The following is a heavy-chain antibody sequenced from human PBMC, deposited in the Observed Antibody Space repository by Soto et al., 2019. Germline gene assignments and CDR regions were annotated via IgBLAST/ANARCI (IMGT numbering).Heavy chain of an antibody. CDR1: GYTFTSYG. V-gene: IGHV1-18*01. J-gene: IGHJ6*02. CDR2: ISAYNGNT. D-gene: IGHD5-12*01. Sequence: QVQLVQSGAEVKKPGASVKVSCKASGYTFTSYGISWVRQAPGQGLEWMGWISAYNGNTNYAQKLQGRVTMTTDTSTSTAYMELRSPRSDDTAVYYCARDRKGQVAQYYYYYGMDVWGQGTTVTVSS. CDR3: ARDRKGQVAQYYYYYGMDV.